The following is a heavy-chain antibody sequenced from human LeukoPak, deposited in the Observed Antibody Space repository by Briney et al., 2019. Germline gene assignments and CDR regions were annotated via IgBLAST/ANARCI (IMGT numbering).Heavy chain of an antibody. CDR1: GYTFTSYG. Sequence: GASVKVSCKASGYTFTSYGISWVRQAPGQGLEWVGWISAYNGNTNYAQKLQGRVTMTTDTSTTTAYMELRSLRSDDTAVYYCARIAGQQLVNWFDPWGQGTLVTVSS. J-gene: IGHJ5*02. CDR2: ISAYNGNT. CDR3: ARIAGQQLVNWFDP. V-gene: IGHV1-18*01. D-gene: IGHD6-13*01.